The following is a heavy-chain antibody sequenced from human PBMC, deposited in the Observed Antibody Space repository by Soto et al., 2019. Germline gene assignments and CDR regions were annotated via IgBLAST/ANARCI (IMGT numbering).Heavy chain of an antibody. CDR2: IYHGGST. J-gene: IGHJ1*01. V-gene: IGHV4-59*12. CDR3: ARYSSTWSKYLQH. Sequence: SETLSLTCTVSGGSISSYYWSWIRQPPGKGLEWIGDIYHGGSTNYNPSLKSRVTFSLDLSKNQFSLKLNSVIAADTAVYYCARYSSTWSKYLQHWGRGSLVTVS. CDR1: GGSISSYY. D-gene: IGHD6-13*01.